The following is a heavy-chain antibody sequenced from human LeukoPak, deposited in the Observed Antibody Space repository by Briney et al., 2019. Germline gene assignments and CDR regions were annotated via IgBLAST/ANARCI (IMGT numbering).Heavy chain of an antibody. CDR3: ARVWGTVVTPNYYGMDV. CDR1: GFTFSSYA. V-gene: IGHV3-30-3*01. D-gene: IGHD4-23*01. CDR2: ISYDGSNK. J-gene: IGHJ6*02. Sequence: GGSLRLSCAASGFTFSSYAMHWVRQAPGKGLEWVAVISYDGSNKYYADSVKGRFTISRDNSKNTLYLQMNSLRAEDTAVYYCARVWGTVVTPNYYGMDVWGQGTTVTVSS.